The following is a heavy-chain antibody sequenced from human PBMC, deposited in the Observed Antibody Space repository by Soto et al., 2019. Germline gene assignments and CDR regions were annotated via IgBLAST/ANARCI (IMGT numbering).Heavy chain of an antibody. CDR2: IKRDGSEK. CDR1: GFTFSSYW. J-gene: IGHJ6*03. CDR3: ARGVWEGGAVFGSNTYSYYHDVDV. V-gene: IGHV3-7*05. Sequence: EVQLVEFGGGLVQPGGSLRVSCAASGFTFSSYWMSWVRQAPGKGLQWVANIKRDGSEKYYVDSVKGRFIISRDNAKNSLYLQMKSLRGEDTAVYYCARGVWEGGAVFGSNTYSYYHDVDVWGQGTTVTVSS. D-gene: IGHD3-16*01.